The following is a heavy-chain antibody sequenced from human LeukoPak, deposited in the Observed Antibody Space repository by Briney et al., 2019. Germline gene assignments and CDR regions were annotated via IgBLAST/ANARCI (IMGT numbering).Heavy chain of an antibody. D-gene: IGHD3-10*01. Sequence: ASVKVSCKASGYTFTSYDINWVRQATGQGLEWMGWMNPNSGNTGYAQKFQGRVTMTRNTSISTAYMELSSLRSEDTAVYYCARSRTMVRGVIRSNWFDPWGQGTLVTVSS. CDR3: ARSRTMVRGVIRSNWFDP. CDR1: GYTFTSYD. J-gene: IGHJ5*02. CDR2: MNPNSGNT. V-gene: IGHV1-8*01.